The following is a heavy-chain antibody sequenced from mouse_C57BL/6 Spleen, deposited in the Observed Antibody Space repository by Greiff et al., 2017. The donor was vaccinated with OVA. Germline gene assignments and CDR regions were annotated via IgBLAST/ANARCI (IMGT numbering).Heavy chain of an antibody. J-gene: IGHJ2*01. CDR3: ARWSVFDY. CDR2: ISYDGSN. V-gene: IGHV3-6*01. CDR1: GYSITSGYY. Sequence: EVKLQESGPGLVKPSQSLSLTCSVTGYSITSGYYWNWIRQFPGNKLEWMGYISYDGSNNYNPSLKNRISITRDTSKNQFFLKLNSVTTEDTATYYCARWSVFDYWGQGTTLTVSS.